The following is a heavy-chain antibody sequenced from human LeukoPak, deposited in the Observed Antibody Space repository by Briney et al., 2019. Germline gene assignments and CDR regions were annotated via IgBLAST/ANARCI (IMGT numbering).Heavy chain of an antibody. CDR1: GFTVSSNY. Sequence: TGGSLRLSCAASGFTVSSNYMTWVRQAPGKGLEWVSIIYSGSNTYYIDSVKGRFTISRDNSKNTLYLQMNSLRAEDTAVYYCLTWPFDYWGQGTLVTVSS. CDR3: LTWPFDY. CDR2: IYSGSNT. D-gene: IGHD5-24*01. V-gene: IGHV3-53*01. J-gene: IGHJ4*02.